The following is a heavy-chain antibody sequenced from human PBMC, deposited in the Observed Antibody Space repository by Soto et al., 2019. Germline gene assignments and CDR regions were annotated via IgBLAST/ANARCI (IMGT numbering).Heavy chain of an antibody. CDR2: INHSGST. Sequence: PSETLSLTCAVYGGAFSGYYWSWVRQPPGKGLEWIGEINHSGSTNYNPSLKSRVTISVDTSKNQFSLKLSSVTAADTAVYYCARYFPIAGNWFDPWGQGTLVTVSS. V-gene: IGHV4-34*01. D-gene: IGHD6-13*01. CDR1: GGAFSGYY. J-gene: IGHJ5*02. CDR3: ARYFPIAGNWFDP.